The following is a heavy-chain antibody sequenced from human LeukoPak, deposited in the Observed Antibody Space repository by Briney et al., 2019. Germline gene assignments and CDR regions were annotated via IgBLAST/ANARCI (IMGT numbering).Heavy chain of an antibody. CDR2: IIPIFGTA. Sequence: GASVKVSCKASGGTFSSYAISWVRQAPGQGLEWMGGIIPIFGTANYAQKFQGRVTITADESTSTAYMELSSLRSEDTAVYYCASLAVAGIFDYWGQRTLVTVSS. V-gene: IGHV1-69*13. J-gene: IGHJ4*02. D-gene: IGHD6-19*01. CDR1: GGTFSSYA. CDR3: ASLAVAGIFDY.